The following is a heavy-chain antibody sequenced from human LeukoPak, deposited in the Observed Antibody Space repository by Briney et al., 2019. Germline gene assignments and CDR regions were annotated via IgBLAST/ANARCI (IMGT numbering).Heavy chain of an antibody. D-gene: IGHD3-22*01. CDR2: IKQGGIEK. CDR3: ARSDYYDSSGNYYFDY. CDR1: GFTFSSYW. V-gene: IGHV3-7*01. Sequence: GGSLRLSCAVSGFTFSSYWMSWVRQAPGKGLGWVANIKQGGIEKNYVDSVKGRFTISRDNAKNSLYLQMNSLRDEDTAVYYCARSDYYDSSGNYYFDYWGQGTLVTVSS. J-gene: IGHJ4*02.